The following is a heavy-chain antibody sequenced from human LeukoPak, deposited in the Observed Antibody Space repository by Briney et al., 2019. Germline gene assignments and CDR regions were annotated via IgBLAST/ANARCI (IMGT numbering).Heavy chain of an antibody. CDR1: GYTFTSYD. Sequence: GASVKVSCKASGYTFTSYDINWVRQATGQGLEWMGWMNPNSGNTGYAQKFQGRVTMTRNTSISTAYMELSSLRSEDTAVYYCARGRPTTMVRGVIIIITHKPTRNNWFDPWGQGTLVTVSS. CDR2: MNPNSGNT. V-gene: IGHV1-8*01. J-gene: IGHJ5*02. D-gene: IGHD3-10*01. CDR3: ARGRPTTMVRGVIIIITHKPTRNNWFDP.